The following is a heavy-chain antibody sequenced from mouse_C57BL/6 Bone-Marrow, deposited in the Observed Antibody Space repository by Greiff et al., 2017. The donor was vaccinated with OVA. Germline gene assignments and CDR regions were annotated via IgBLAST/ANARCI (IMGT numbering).Heavy chain of an antibody. CDR3: VRLVRSSDFDY. Sequence: EVQLVESGGGLVQPKGSLKLSCAASGFSFNTYAMNWVRQAPGKGLEWVARIRSKSNNYATYYADSVKDRFTISRDDSESMLYLQMNNLKTEDTAMYYCVRLVRSSDFDYWGQGTTLTVSS. V-gene: IGHV10-1*01. J-gene: IGHJ2*01. D-gene: IGHD1-1*01. CDR2: IRSKSNNYAT. CDR1: GFSFNTYA.